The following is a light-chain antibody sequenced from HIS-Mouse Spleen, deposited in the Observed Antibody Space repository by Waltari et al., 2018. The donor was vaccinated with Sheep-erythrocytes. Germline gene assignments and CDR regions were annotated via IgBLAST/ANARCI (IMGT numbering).Light chain of an antibody. J-gene: IGLJ1*01. V-gene: IGLV9-49*01. CDR2: GGTGGIVG. CDR1: SGHSNYK. Sequence: QPVLTQPPSASASLGASVPPTCTLSSGHSNYKVDGYPQRPGKGPRFVMRGGTGGIVGSKGDGIPDRFSVLGSGLNRYLTIKNIQEEDESDYHCGADHGSGSNFVYVFGTGTKVTVL. CDR3: GADHGSGSNFVYV.